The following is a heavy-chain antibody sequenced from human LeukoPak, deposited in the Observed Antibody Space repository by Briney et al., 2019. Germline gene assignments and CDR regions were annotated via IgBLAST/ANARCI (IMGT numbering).Heavy chain of an antibody. Sequence: GGSLGLSCAASGFTFSSYSMNRVRQAPGKGLEWVSYISSSSSTIYYADSVKGRFTISRDNAKNSLYLQMNSLRAEDTAVYYCARRSSWYRYWGQGTLVTVSS. J-gene: IGHJ4*02. CDR3: ARRSSWYRY. D-gene: IGHD6-13*01. V-gene: IGHV3-48*04. CDR2: ISSSSSTI. CDR1: GFTFSSYS.